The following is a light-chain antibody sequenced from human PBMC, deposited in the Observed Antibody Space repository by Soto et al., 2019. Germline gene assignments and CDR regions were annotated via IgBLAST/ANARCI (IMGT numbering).Light chain of an antibody. J-gene: IGKJ5*01. CDR2: DAS. Sequence: EIVLTQSPATLSLSPGERATLSCRASQSVSSYLAWYQQKPGQAPRLLIFDASSRATGIPARFSGSGSGTDFPLTISNLEPEDFAVYYCQQRSNWPITLGQGTRLEIK. V-gene: IGKV3-11*01. CDR3: QQRSNWPIT. CDR1: QSVSSY.